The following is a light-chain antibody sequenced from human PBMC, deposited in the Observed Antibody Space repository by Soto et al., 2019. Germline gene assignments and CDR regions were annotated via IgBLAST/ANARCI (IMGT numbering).Light chain of an antibody. CDR2: KVS. J-gene: IGKJ1*01. CDR3: MQGTHWPPA. CDR1: QSLVYNDGNIY. Sequence: DVVMTQSPLSLPVTLGQPASISCRSSQSLVYNDGNIYLNWFQQRPGQSPRRLIYKVSNRDSGVPDRCSGSGSDTDFTLKISRVEAEDVGVYYCMQGTHWPPAFGQGTKVEIK. V-gene: IGKV2-30*01.